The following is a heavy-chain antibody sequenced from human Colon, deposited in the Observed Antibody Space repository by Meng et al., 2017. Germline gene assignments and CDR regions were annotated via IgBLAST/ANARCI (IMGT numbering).Heavy chain of an antibody. V-gene: IGHV3-23*01. Sequence: GESLKISCAASGFTLSSSSMSWVRQAPGKGLEWVSVITGGSNSTYYADSVKGRFTISRDNSKNTLYLQMNSLRVEDTAIYYCAKLVSSWGQGTLVTVSS. CDR2: ITGGSNST. J-gene: IGHJ5*02. CDR3: AKLVSS. CDR1: GFTLSSSS. D-gene: IGHD2-2*01.